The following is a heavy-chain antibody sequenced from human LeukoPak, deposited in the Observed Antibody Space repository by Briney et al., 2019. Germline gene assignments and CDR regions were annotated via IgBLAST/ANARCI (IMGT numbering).Heavy chain of an antibody. J-gene: IGHJ5*02. Sequence: PSETLSLTCAVYGGSFSSHYWSWIRQPPGKGLEWIGYIYYSGSTNYNPSLKSRVTISVDTSKNQFSLKLSSVTAADTAVYYCARVPEGDDFWSGYYPFNWFDPWGQGTLVTVSS. CDR3: ARVPEGDDFWSGYYPFNWFDP. V-gene: IGHV4-59*11. D-gene: IGHD3-3*01. CDR2: IYYSGST. CDR1: GGSFSSHY.